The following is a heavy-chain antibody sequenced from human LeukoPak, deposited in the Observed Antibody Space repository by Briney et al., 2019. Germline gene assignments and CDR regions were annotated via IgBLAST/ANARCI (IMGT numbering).Heavy chain of an antibody. Sequence: PSETLSLTCTVSGGSSSSYSWSWIRQPPGKGLEWIGYIYYIGSTNYNPSLESRVTISVDTSKNQFSLKLSSVTAADTAVYYCARGSGLGQPYYFDYWGQGTLVTVSS. V-gene: IGHV4-59*01. CDR3: ARGSGLGQPYYFDY. D-gene: IGHD3-3*01. CDR2: IYYIGST. CDR1: GGSSSSYS. J-gene: IGHJ4*02.